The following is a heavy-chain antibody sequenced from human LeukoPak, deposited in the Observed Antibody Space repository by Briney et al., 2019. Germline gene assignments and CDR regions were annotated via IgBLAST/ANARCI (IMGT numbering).Heavy chain of an antibody. J-gene: IGHJ4*02. CDR1: GGTFTSYA. V-gene: IGHV1-69*05. Sequence: SVKVSCKASGGTFTSYAISWVRQAPGQGLEWMGGIIPIFGTANYAQKFQGRVTITTDESTSTAYMELSSLRSEDTAVYYCASPSPYYDFWSGYRPLDYWGQGTLVTVSS. D-gene: IGHD3-3*01. CDR3: ASPSPYYDFWSGYRPLDY. CDR2: IIPIFGTA.